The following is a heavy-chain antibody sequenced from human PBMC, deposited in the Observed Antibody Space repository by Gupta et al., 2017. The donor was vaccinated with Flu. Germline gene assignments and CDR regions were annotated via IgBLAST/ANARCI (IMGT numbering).Heavy chain of an antibody. CDR1: GYTLVEIT. CDR2: FDPEDGET. Sequence: QVKVEQSGAEVKMPGASVKVSCKVSGYTLVEITMHWVRQAPGKGPEWMGGFDPEDGETIYAQRFQGRLTMTEDKSTDTAYMELINLRSEDTAVYYCATWPVDYSDNRGPADYWGPGTLVTVSS. CDR3: ATWPVDYSDNRGPADY. V-gene: IGHV1-24*01. D-gene: IGHD4-11*01. J-gene: IGHJ4*02.